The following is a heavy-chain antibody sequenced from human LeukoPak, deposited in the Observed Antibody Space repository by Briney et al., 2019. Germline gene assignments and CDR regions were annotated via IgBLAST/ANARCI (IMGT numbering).Heavy chain of an antibody. Sequence: ASVKVSCKASGYTFTGYYMHWVRQAPGQGLEWMGWINPNSGGTNYAQKFQGRVTMTRDTSISTAYMELSRLRSDDTAVYYCARGYDYVWGTLPFDYWGQGTLVTVSS. J-gene: IGHJ4*02. CDR3: ARGYDYVWGTLPFDY. D-gene: IGHD3-16*01. V-gene: IGHV1-2*02. CDR2: INPNSGGT. CDR1: GYTFTGYY.